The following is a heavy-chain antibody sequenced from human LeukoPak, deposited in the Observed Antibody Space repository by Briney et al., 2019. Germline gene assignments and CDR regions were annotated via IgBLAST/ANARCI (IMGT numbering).Heavy chain of an antibody. V-gene: IGHV3-74*01. Sequence: PGRSLRLSRAASGFTFSSYWMHWVGQAPGKGRGWVSRINSDGSTTNYADSVKGRFTISRDNAKNTLYLQMNSLRAEDTAVYYCAGYTTGWYFDYWGQGTLVTVTS. D-gene: IGHD6-19*01. J-gene: IGHJ4*02. CDR3: AGYTTGWYFDY. CDR1: GFTFSSYW. CDR2: INSDGSTT.